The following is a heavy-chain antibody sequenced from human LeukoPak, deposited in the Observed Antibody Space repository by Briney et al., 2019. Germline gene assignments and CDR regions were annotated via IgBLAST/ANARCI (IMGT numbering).Heavy chain of an antibody. V-gene: IGHV4-30-2*01. Sequence: PSQTLSLTCTVSGGSISSGGYYWSWIRQPPGKGLEWIGYIYHSGSTYYNPSLKSRVPISVDRSKNQFSLKLSSVTAADTAVYYCARRPQEVPKRTGAFDIWGQGTMVTVSS. D-gene: IGHD2-8*02. CDR2: IYHSGST. CDR3: ARRPQEVPKRTGAFDI. J-gene: IGHJ3*02. CDR1: GGSISSGGYY.